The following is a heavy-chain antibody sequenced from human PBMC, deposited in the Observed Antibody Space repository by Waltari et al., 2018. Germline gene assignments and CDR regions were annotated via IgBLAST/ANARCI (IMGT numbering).Heavy chain of an antibody. D-gene: IGHD7-27*01. CDR1: GFTFSRYW. CDR2: IESDESRT. J-gene: IGHJ4*02. Sequence: EVQLVESGGALVQPGGSLRLSCATSGFTFSRYWMHWVRQVPGKGLMWVSHIESDESRTTDADSVKGRFTISRDNAKNTVYLQMNSLRDEDTAVYYCVRDEPGDGLDYWGQGTLVTVSS. CDR3: VRDEPGDGLDY. V-gene: IGHV3-74*03.